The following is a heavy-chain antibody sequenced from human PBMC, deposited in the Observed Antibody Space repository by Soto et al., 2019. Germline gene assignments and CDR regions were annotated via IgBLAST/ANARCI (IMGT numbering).Heavy chain of an antibody. J-gene: IGHJ4*02. V-gene: IGHV3-53*01. Sequence: GGSLRLSCAASGFSVSSNYMTWVRQAPGKGLEWVSVIDSGGSTYYADSVKGRFTISRDNSKSTLYLQMNSLRAEDTAVYYCAKEKNLALYYFDYWGQGTLVTVSS. CDR1: GFSVSSNY. CDR2: IDSGGST. CDR3: AKEKNLALYYFDY.